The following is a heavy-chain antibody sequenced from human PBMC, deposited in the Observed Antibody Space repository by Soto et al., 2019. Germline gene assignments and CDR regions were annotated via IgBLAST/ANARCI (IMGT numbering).Heavy chain of an antibody. CDR1: GFTFSSYA. Sequence: PGGSLTLTCAAYGFTFSSYAMHWVRQAPGKGLEWVAVISYDGSNKYYADSVKGRFTISRDNSKNTLYLQMNSLRAEDTAVYYCASSVVPAAMPLDYWGQGTLVTVSS. CDR3: ASSVVPAAMPLDY. J-gene: IGHJ4*02. CDR2: ISYDGSNK. D-gene: IGHD2-2*01. V-gene: IGHV3-30-3*01.